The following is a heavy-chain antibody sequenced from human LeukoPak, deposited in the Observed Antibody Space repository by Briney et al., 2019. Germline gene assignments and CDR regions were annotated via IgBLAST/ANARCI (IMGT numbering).Heavy chain of an antibody. CDR1: GFTFSSYS. D-gene: IGHD3/OR15-3a*01. CDR3: ARGPQGLDWLPFFDP. CDR2: ISSSSSYI. V-gene: IGHV3-21*01. J-gene: IGHJ5*02. Sequence: GGSLRLSCAASGFTFSSYSMNWVRQAPGKGLKWVSSISSSSSYIYYADSVKGRFTISRDNAKNSLYLQMNSLRAEDTAVYYCARGPQGLDWLPFFDPWGQGTLVTVSS.